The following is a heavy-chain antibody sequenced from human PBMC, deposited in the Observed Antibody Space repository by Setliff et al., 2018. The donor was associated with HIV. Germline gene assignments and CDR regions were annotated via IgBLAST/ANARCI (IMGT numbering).Heavy chain of an antibody. Sequence: SETLSLTCGVSGFYISRGYYWGWIRQPPGKGLEWIGNIKHSGRNYYNPSLMGRVTISVDTSKNQFSLNLSSVTAADTAIYSCARVRGDNFWSGSYSLPASDAFDVWGQGTMVTVSS. J-gene: IGHJ3*01. CDR3: ARVRGDNFWSGSYSLPASDAFDV. CDR1: GFYISRGYY. CDR2: IKHSGRN. V-gene: IGHV4-38-2*01. D-gene: IGHD3-3*01.